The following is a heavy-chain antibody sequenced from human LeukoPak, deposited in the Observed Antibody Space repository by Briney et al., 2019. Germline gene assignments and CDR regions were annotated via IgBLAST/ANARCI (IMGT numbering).Heavy chain of an antibody. Sequence: PGVSLRLSCAASGFTFSSYWMHWVRRVPGKGLVWVSHINIDGSSTTYADSVKGRFTISRDNAKNTLYLQMNSLRAEDTAVYYCARSVQITIFGVDEDAFDIWGQGTMVTVSS. D-gene: IGHD3-3*01. CDR3: ARSVQITIFGVDEDAFDI. CDR1: GFTFSSYW. CDR2: INIDGSST. V-gene: IGHV3-74*01. J-gene: IGHJ3*02.